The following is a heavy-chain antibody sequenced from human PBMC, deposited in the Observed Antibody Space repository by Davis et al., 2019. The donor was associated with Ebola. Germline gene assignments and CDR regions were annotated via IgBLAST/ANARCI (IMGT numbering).Heavy chain of an antibody. Sequence: MPSETLSLTCGVSGGFVSSGGYSWSWIRQPPGKGLEWIGYIYYSGSTNYNPSLKSRVTISVDTSKNQFSLKLSSVTAADTAVYYCARVCSGSYCFGNWGQGTLVTVSS. CDR2: IYYSGST. D-gene: IGHD1-26*01. CDR3: ARVCSGSYCFGN. J-gene: IGHJ5*02. V-gene: IGHV4-61*08. CDR1: GGFVSSGGYS.